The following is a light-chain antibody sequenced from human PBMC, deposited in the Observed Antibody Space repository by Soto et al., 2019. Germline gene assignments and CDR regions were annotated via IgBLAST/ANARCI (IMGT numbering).Light chain of an antibody. CDR2: TAS. Sequence: DIQMTQSPSSVSASVEDRVTITCRASQDINKWLAWYQQKPGLAPNLVIYTASRLHGGGPSRFSGSASGTDFTPTISSLQPEDVATYYCQQGKSFPLTFGGGTKVDIK. CDR1: QDINKW. CDR3: QQGKSFPLT. J-gene: IGKJ4*01. V-gene: IGKV1-12*01.